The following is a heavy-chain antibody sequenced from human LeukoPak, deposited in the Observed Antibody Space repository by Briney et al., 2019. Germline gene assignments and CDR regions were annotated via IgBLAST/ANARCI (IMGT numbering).Heavy chain of an antibody. V-gene: IGHV1-69*13. J-gene: IGHJ5*02. CDR2: IIPIFGTA. CDR3: ARVRNNWNDGDWFDP. Sequence: SVNVSCKASGGTFSRYAISWVRQAPGQGLEWMGGIIPIFGTANYAQKFQGRVTITADESTSTAYMELSSLRSEDTAVYYCARVRNNWNDGDWFDPWGQGTLVTVSS. CDR1: GGTFSRYA. D-gene: IGHD1-20*01.